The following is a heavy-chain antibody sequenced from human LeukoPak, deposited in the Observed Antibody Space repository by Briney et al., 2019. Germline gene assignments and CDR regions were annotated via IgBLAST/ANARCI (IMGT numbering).Heavy chain of an antibody. CDR1: GGSISSGSHC. D-gene: IGHD1-26*01. Sequence: SQTLSLTCTVSGGSISSGSHCWRWIRQPAGKGLEWIGRIYTSGSTNYHPSLKSLFTISVDTPKNQFYLYLTSVTAADTAVYFCARVGGFAPLNWGEGTLVIVSS. V-gene: IGHV4-61*02. CDR3: ARVGGFAPLN. J-gene: IGHJ1*01. CDR2: IYTSGST.